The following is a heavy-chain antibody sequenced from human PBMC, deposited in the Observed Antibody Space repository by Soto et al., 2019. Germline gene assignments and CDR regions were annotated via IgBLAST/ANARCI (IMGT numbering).Heavy chain of an antibody. Sequence: EVQLVESGGGLVKPGGSLRLSCAASGFTFRSYTMNWVRRAPGKGLEWVSSVSSTSDYISYADSVRGRFTISRDNAKNSLFLQMNSLRAEDTAVYYCAREQTISAVVRYYYPMDVWGQGTTVTVSS. V-gene: IGHV3-21*02. J-gene: IGHJ6*02. CDR3: AREQTISAVVRYYYPMDV. D-gene: IGHD6-13*01. CDR2: VSSTSDYI. CDR1: GFTFRSYT.